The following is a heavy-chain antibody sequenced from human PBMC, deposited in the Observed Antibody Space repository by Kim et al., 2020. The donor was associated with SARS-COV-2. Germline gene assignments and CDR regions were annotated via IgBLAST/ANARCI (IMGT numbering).Heavy chain of an antibody. Sequence: SETLSLTCAVYGGSFSGYYWSWIRQPPGKGLEWIGEINHSGSTNYNPSLKSRVTISVDTSKNQFSLKLSSVTAAYTAVYYCARGGYDILTGYYRAYYYYG. V-gene: IGHV4-34*01. CDR2: INHSGST. D-gene: IGHD3-9*01. J-gene: IGHJ6*01. CDR3: ARGGYDILTGYYRAYYYYG. CDR1: GGSFSGYY.